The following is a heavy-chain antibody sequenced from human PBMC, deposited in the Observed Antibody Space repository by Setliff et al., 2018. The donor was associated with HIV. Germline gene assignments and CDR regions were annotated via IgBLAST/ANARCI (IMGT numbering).Heavy chain of an antibody. D-gene: IGHD3-10*01. CDR2: INVGNGDT. CDR3: ARGALLAVFDFDH. Sequence: ASVKVSCKASGYTFTTYSLHWVRQAPGQSLEWMGWINVGNGDTKYSQELQGRITITTDTSANTAYMELSGLRSDDTAVYFCARGALLAVFDFDHWGHGTLVTVSS. V-gene: IGHV1-3*01. CDR1: GYTFTTYS. J-gene: IGHJ4*01.